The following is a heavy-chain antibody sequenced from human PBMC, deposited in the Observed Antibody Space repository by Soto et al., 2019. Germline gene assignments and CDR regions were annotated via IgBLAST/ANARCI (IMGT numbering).Heavy chain of an antibody. Sequence: EVQLVESGGGLVQPGGSLRLSCAASGFTFSSYSMNWVRQAPGKGLEWVSYISSSSSTIYYADSVKGRFTISRDNAKNSLYLQMNSLRDEDTAVYYCARRSGSYFGGVDDYWGQGTLVTVSS. CDR2: ISSSSSTI. J-gene: IGHJ4*02. V-gene: IGHV3-48*02. CDR3: ARRSGSYFGGVDDY. CDR1: GFTFSSYS. D-gene: IGHD1-26*01.